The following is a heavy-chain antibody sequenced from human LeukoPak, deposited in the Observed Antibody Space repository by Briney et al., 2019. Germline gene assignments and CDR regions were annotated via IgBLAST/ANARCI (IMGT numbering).Heavy chain of an antibody. D-gene: IGHD2-2*01. J-gene: IGHJ4*03. CDR2: ISSSSTFI. Sequence: QPGGSLRLSCAASGFTFSSYEMIWVRQAPGKGLEWLSYISSSSTFIDYADSVKGRFTISRDNAKNSLYLQMNSLKDEDTAVYYCARVATYAFDYWGQGTTVTVSS. CDR3: ARVATYAFDY. CDR1: GFTFSSYE. V-gene: IGHV3-48*02.